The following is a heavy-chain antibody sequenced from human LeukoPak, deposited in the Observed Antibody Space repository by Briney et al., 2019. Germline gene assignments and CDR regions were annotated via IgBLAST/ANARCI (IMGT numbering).Heavy chain of an antibody. V-gene: IGHV3-20*04. J-gene: IGHJ5*02. CDR3: ARTSDGNRFDP. Sequence: GGSLRLSCAASGLTFDDYGMSWVRQGPGKGLEWVSGINWNGGNTGYADSVKGRFTIFRDNAKNSLYLEMDSLRVEDTALYYCARTSDGNRFDPWGQGTLVTVSS. D-gene: IGHD1-26*01. CDR2: INWNGGNT. CDR1: GLTFDDYG.